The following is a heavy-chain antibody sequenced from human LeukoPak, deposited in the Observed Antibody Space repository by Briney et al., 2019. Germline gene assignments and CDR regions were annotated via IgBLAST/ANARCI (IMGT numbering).Heavy chain of an antibody. CDR1: GFTFDDYG. D-gene: IGHD3-22*01. CDR3: AKGGSDSSGYYSLYYYYMDV. V-gene: IGHV3-20*04. Sequence: GGSLRLSCAASGFTFDDYGMSWVRQAPGKGLEWVSGINWNGGSTGYADSVKGRFTISRDNAKNSLYLQMNSLRAEDTAVYYCAKGGSDSSGYYSLYYYYMDVWGKGTTVTISS. J-gene: IGHJ6*03. CDR2: INWNGGST.